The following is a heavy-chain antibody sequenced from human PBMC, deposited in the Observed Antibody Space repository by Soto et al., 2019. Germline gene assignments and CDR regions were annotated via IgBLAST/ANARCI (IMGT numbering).Heavy chain of an antibody. V-gene: IGHV3-9*01. D-gene: IGHD1-26*01. Sequence: EVHLVESGGGLVQPGRSLRLSCAASGFTFDDYAFHWVRQAPGKGLEWVSHISWNSGDIGYADSVKGLFTISRYNARNSLYRQRISLRAEDTAFDYWARDGVGGGYGGQYYGMDVWGQGTTVTVSS. CDR1: GFTFDDYA. J-gene: IGHJ6*02. CDR2: ISWNSGDI. CDR3: ARDGVGGGYGGQYYGMDV.